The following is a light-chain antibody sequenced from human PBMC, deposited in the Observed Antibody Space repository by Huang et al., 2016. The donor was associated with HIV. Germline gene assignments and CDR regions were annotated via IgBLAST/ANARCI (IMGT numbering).Light chain of an antibody. V-gene: IGKV3-15*01. Sequence: EVVMTQSPATLSVSPGERVPLSCRASQRIGRNLAWYQQKLGQPPRLLIYGASTRATGIPARFSGSGSGTEFTLTISSLQSEDFAVYYCQQYNYWPPLTFGGGTKVEIK. J-gene: IGKJ4*01. CDR2: GAS. CDR1: QRIGRN. CDR3: QQYNYWPPLT.